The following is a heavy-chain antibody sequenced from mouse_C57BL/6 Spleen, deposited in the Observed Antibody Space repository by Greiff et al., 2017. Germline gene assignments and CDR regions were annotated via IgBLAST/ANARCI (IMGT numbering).Heavy chain of an antibody. CDR3: ARDTTGYFDY. J-gene: IGHJ2*01. V-gene: IGHV1-64*01. CDR2: IHPNSGST. D-gene: IGHD1-1*01. Sequence: VQLQQPGAELVKPGASVKLSCKASGYTFTSYWMHWVKQRPGQGLEWIGIIHPNSGSTNYNEKFKSKATLTVDKSSSTAYMQLSSLTSEDSAVYYCARDTTGYFDYWGQGTTLTVSA. CDR1: GYTFTSYW.